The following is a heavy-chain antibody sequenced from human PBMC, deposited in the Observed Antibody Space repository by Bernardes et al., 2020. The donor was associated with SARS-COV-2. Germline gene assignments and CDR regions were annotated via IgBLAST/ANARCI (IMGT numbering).Heavy chain of an antibody. D-gene: IGHD3-3*01. CDR3: ARQGTSLSSYWFFDV. CDR1: GYSFTTYW. J-gene: IGHJ2*01. CDR2: IHPGDSDT. Sequence: GESLKISCKGSGYSFTTYWIGWVRQMPGKGLEWMGIIHPGDSDTRYSPSFEGQVTISADKSISTAYLQWSSLKASDTAMYYCARQGTSLSSYWFFDVWGRGTLVTVSS. V-gene: IGHV5-51*01.